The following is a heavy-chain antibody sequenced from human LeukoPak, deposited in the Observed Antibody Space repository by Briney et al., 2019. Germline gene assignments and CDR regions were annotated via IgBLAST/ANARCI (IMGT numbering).Heavy chain of an antibody. CDR2: ISWNSGSI. CDR3: AKGVVTMVRGVREYGMDV. D-gene: IGHD3-10*01. V-gene: IGHV3-9*01. Sequence: PGRSLRLSCAASGFTLDDYAMHWVRQAPGKGLEWVSGISWNSGSIGYADSVKGRFTISRDNAKNSLYLQMNSLRAEDTALYYCAKGVVTMVRGVREYGMDVWGQGTTVTVSS. J-gene: IGHJ6*02. CDR1: GFTLDDYA.